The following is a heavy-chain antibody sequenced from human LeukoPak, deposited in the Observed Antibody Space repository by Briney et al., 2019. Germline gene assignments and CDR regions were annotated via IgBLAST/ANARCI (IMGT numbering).Heavy chain of an antibody. CDR2: IETDGSST. J-gene: IGHJ4*02. CDR1: GFTFSSYW. V-gene: IGHV3-74*01. CDR3: ARDPSAFAGHFDY. Sequence: GGSLRLSCAASGFTFSSYWIHWVRQAPGKGLVWVSRIETDGSSTSYADSVKGRFTISRDNAKNTLYLQMNSLRAEDTAVYYCARDPSAFAGHFDYWGQGTLVTVSS. D-gene: IGHD3-3*02.